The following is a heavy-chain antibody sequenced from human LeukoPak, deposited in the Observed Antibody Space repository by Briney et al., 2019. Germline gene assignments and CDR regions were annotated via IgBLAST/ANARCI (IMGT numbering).Heavy chain of an antibody. V-gene: IGHV3-30-3*01. J-gene: IGHJ4*02. CDR3: ARGCSECDRSGYCFDF. Sequence: GGSQRLSCAASGFTFSHYAIHRVRQAPGKGLEWVAVISYDGSNKLYADSVKGRFTISRDNSKNTLYLLMNSLRAEDTAIYYCARGCSECDRSGYCFDFWGQGTLVTVSS. D-gene: IGHD3-22*01. CDR1: GFTFSHYA. CDR2: ISYDGSNK.